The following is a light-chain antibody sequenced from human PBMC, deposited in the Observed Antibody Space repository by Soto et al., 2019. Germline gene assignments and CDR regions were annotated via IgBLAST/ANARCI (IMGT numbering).Light chain of an antibody. Sequence: QSALTQPASVSGSPGQSITISCTGTSSDVGGYDYVSWYQQHPGEAPKLMIYDVSNRPSGVSDRFSGSKSGNTASLTISGLQAEEEADYYCSSYSSSSTYVFGSGTKVTVL. CDR2: DVS. J-gene: IGLJ1*01. CDR1: SSDVGGYDY. CDR3: SSYSSSSTYV. V-gene: IGLV2-14*01.